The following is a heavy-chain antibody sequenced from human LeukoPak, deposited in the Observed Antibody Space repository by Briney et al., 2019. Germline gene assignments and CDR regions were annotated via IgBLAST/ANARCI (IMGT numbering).Heavy chain of an antibody. CDR3: ARPIVGATSIDY. CDR1: GYSISSGYY. D-gene: IGHD1-26*01. CDR2: IDHSGST. Sequence: SETLSLTCTVSGYSISSGYYWGWILHPPAKGLVWLGSIDHSGSTYYNPSLKSRVTISIDTSKNQFSLKLSSVTAADTAVYYCARPIVGATSIDYWGQGTLVTVSS. J-gene: IGHJ4*02. V-gene: IGHV4-38-2*02.